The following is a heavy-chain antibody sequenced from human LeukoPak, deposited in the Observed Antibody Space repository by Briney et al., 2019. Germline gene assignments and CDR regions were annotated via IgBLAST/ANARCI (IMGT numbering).Heavy chain of an antibody. D-gene: IGHD3-16*02. J-gene: IGHJ4*02. CDR1: GFTVSSNY. CDR2: INHSGST. Sequence: GSLTLSCAASGFTVSSNYMSWIRQPPGKGREWIGEINHSGSTNYNPSLKSRVTISVDTSKNQFSLKLSSVTAADTAVYYCARIVGGVIVTIDYWGQGTLVTVSS. V-gene: IGHV4-34*01. CDR3: ARIVGGVIVTIDY.